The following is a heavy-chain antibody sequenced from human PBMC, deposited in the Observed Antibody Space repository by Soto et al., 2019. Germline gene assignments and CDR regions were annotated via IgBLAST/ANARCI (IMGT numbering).Heavy chain of an antibody. D-gene: IGHD3-22*01. V-gene: IGHV3-30*18. J-gene: IGHJ3*02. CDR1: GFTFSSFG. Sequence: GGSLRLSCAASGFTFSSFGMHWVRQAPGKGPEWVAVISFDGSKKFYGDSVKGLFTISRDNSRNTMYLQMSSLTTADTAMYYCAKEVTMIVAFEIWGQGTMVTVSS. CDR3: AKEVTMIVAFEI. CDR2: ISFDGSKK.